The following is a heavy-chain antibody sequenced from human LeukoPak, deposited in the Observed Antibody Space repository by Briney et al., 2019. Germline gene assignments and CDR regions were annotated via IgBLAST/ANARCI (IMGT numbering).Heavy chain of an antibody. D-gene: IGHD3-9*01. V-gene: IGHV1-69*01. CDR2: IIPIFGTA. J-gene: IGHJ6*02. Sequence: SVKVSCKASGVTFSIYAISWVRQAPGQGLEWMGGIIPIFGTANYAQKFQGRVTITADESTSTAYMELSSLRSEDTAVYYCARGLTGYPLYYYYGMDVWGQGTTVTVSS. CDR1: GVTFSIYA. CDR3: ARGLTGYPLYYYYGMDV.